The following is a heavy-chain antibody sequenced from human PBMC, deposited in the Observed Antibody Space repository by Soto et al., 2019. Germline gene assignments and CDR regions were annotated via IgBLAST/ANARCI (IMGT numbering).Heavy chain of an antibody. D-gene: IGHD6-6*01. Sequence: SETLSLTCTVSGGSISSGGYYWSWIRQHPGKGLEWIGYIYYSGSTYYNPSLKSRVTISVDTSKNQFSLKLSSVTAADTAVYYCVRVVGNSSNYYFDYWGQGTLVTVSS. CDR2: IYYSGST. CDR3: VRVVGNSSNYYFDY. CDR1: GGSISSGGYY. J-gene: IGHJ4*02. V-gene: IGHV4-31*03.